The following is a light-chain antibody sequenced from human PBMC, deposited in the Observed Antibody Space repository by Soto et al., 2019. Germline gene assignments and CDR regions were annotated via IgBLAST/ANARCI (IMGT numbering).Light chain of an antibody. CDR3: QYYNTAPLT. CDR1: QSINAW. CDR2: DAS. J-gene: IGKJ4*01. Sequence: IQMTQSPSTLSASVGDRVTLTCRASQSINAWLAWYQQKPGKAPKLLIYDASSLQSGVPSRFSGSGSGTEFTLTISGLQPDDFATYYCQYYNTAPLTFGGGTRVEI. V-gene: IGKV1-5*01.